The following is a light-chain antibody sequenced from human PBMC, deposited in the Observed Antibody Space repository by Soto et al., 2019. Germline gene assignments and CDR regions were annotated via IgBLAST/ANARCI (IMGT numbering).Light chain of an antibody. Sequence: EIVLTQSPATLSLSPGERATLSCRASQSISTNFLAWYQHKPGLAPRLLIYGASSRATGIPDRFSGSGSGTDFTLTISRLEPEDFAVYYCQQYNNWPPWTFGQGTKV. CDR2: GAS. V-gene: IGKV3D-20*01. CDR1: QSISTNF. J-gene: IGKJ1*01. CDR3: QQYNNWPPWT.